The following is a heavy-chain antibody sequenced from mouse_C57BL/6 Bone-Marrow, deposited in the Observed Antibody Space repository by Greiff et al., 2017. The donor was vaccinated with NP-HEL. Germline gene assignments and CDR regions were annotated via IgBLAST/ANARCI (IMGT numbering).Heavy chain of an antibody. D-gene: IGHD2-12*01. CDR2: IYPSDSET. CDR3: ARCDDDAAWFAY. V-gene: IGHV1-61*01. CDR1: GYTFTSYW. Sequence: QVQLQQPGAELVRPGSSVKLSCKASGYTFTSYWMDWVKQRPGQGLEWIGNIYPSDSETHYNQKFKDKATLTVDKSSSTAYMQLSSLTSEDSAVYYCARCDDDAAWFAYWGQGTLVTVSA. J-gene: IGHJ3*01.